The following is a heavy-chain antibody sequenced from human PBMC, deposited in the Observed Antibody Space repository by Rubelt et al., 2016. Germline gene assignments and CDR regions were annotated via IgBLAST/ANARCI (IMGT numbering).Heavy chain of an antibody. D-gene: IGHD3-3*01. CDR2: INHSGST. V-gene: IGHV4-34*01. J-gene: IGHJ3*01. CDR3: ARDGFRIFGVVINAFDV. Sequence: QVQLQQWGAGLLKPSETLSLTCAVYGGSFSGYYWSWIRQPPGKGLEWIGEINHSGSTNYNPSLKSRLSISVATSKNQFSLKLSSLTAADTAVYYCARDGFRIFGVVINAFDVWGQGTMVTVSS. CDR1: GGSFSGYY.